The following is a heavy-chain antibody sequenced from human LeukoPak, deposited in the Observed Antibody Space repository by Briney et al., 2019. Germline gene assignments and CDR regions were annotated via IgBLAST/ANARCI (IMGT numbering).Heavy chain of an antibody. Sequence: SETLSLTCTVSGGSISSYYWSWIRQPPGKGLEWIGYIYYSGSTNYNPSLKSRVTISVDTSKNQFSLKLSSVTAADTAVYYCARHGGWQQPFYWGQGTLVTVSS. CDR2: IYYSGST. J-gene: IGHJ4*02. CDR1: GGSISSYY. D-gene: IGHD5-24*01. V-gene: IGHV4-59*08. CDR3: ARHGGWQQPFY.